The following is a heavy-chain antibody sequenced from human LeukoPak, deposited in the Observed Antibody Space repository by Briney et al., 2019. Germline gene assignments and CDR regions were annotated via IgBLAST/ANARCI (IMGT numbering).Heavy chain of an antibody. V-gene: IGHV4-59*01. CDR3: ARAGYTSIAARPFDY. CDR2: IYYSGST. Sequence: PSETLSLTCTVSGGSISSYYWSWIRQPPGKGLEWIGYIYYSGSTNYNPSLKSRVTISVDTSKNQFSLKLSSVTAADTAVYYCARAGYTSIAARPFDYWGQGTLVTVSS. J-gene: IGHJ4*02. D-gene: IGHD6-6*01. CDR1: GGSISSYY.